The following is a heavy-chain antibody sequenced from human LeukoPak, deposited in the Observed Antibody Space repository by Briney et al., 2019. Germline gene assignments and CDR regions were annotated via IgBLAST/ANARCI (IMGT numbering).Heavy chain of an antibody. D-gene: IGHD5-12*01. J-gene: IGHJ4*02. V-gene: IGHV5-51*01. CDR2: IYPGDSET. CDR1: GYNFTPYW. Sequence: GESLKISCRASGYNFTPYWIGWVRQMPGKGLEWMGIIYPGDSETRYSPSFQGQVTISADKSISTAYLQWRSVKTSDTAMYCARLYSAYDSYFDYWGQGTLVTVSS. CDR3: ARLYSAYDSYFDY.